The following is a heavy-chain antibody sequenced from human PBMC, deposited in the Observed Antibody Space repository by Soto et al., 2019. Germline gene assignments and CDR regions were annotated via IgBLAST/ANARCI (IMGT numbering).Heavy chain of an antibody. J-gene: IGHJ5*02. CDR1: GHSFTGYF. CDR2: INPNSGDT. V-gene: IGHV1-2*02. Sequence: GASVKVSCKASGHSFTGYFMHWARQAPGQGLEWMGWINPNSGDTKYSERFEGRVTMTRDTSITTVYMEMSGLKSDDTAVYFCARLRGYSYSAWGQGTLVTVSS. CDR3: ARLRGYSYSA. D-gene: IGHD5-18*01.